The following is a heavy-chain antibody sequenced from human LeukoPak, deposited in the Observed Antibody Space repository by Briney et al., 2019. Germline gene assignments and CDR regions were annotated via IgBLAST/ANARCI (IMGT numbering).Heavy chain of an antibody. CDR1: GFTFSSYW. CDR2: INSDGSST. V-gene: IGHV3-74*01. J-gene: IGHJ4*02. CDR3: ARVGKSGISRFAFDY. Sequence: GGSLRLSCAAPGFTFSSYWMHWVRQAPGKGLVWVSRINSDGSSTSYADSVKGRFTISRDNAKNTLYLQMNSLRAEDTAVYYCARVGKSGISRFAFDYWGQGTLVTVSS. D-gene: IGHD1-14*01.